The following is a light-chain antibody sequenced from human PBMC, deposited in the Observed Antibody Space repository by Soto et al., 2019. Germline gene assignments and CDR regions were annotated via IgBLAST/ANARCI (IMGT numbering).Light chain of an antibody. Sequence: SHCPRSGSVGDRVTIICRASQKISSRYLAWYLQKPGQAPRFLIYGASSRATGTQDRFSGSGSGTDFTLTISRLEPEDFAVYYFQQYGGTPTLTFGQGTRLDIK. CDR1: QKISSRY. J-gene: IGKJ5*01. CDR2: GAS. V-gene: IGKV3-20*01. CDR3: QQYGGTPTLT.